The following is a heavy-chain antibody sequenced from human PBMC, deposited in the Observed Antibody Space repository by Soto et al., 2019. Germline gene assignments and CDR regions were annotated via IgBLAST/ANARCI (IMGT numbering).Heavy chain of an antibody. Sequence: SETLSLTCTVPGGSVTNSSYYWGWIRQSPGKGLEWIGSVYYRGRSYSKSSVKSRVTISVDTSKNRFSLSLNSVTASDTAVYFCVSQRTTVPTQAYFDYWGPGALVTVSS. CDR2: VYYRGRS. J-gene: IGHJ4*02. CDR3: VSQRTTVPTQAYFDY. V-gene: IGHV4-39*01. D-gene: IGHD4-17*01. CDR1: GGSVTNSSYY.